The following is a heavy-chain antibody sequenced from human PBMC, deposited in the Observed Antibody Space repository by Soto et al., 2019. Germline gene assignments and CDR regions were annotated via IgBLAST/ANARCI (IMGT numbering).Heavy chain of an antibody. V-gene: IGHV3-33*01. D-gene: IGHD3-10*01. CDR1: GFTFSSYG. CDR2: IWYDGSNK. J-gene: IGHJ6*02. Sequence: QVQLVESGGGVVQPGRSLRLSCAASGFTFSSYGMHWVRQAPGKGLEWVAVIWYDGSNKYYADSVKGRFTISRDNSKNTLYLQMNSLRAEDTAVYYCARGSQYGIGSGSYTFYYYYGMDVWGQGTTVTVSS. CDR3: ARGSQYGIGSGSYTFYYYYGMDV.